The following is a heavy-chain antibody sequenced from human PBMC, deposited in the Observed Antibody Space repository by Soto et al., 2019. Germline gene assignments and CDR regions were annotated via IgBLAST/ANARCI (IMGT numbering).Heavy chain of an antibody. Sequence: PGGSLRLSCAASGFTFSDAWINWVRQAPGKGLEWVSLISTSGSSTDYADSVKGRFTISRDNAKNSLSLQMNSLRAEDTAVYYCANLAKNYYHYMDVWGKGTTVTVSS. CDR1: GFTFSDAW. V-gene: IGHV3-11*01. CDR3: ANLAKNYYHYMDV. D-gene: IGHD1-26*01. CDR2: ISTSGSST. J-gene: IGHJ6*03.